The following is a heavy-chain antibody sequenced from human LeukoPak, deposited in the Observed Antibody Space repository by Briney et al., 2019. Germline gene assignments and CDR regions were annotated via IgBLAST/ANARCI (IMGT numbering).Heavy chain of an antibody. CDR2: IIGSGGRT. J-gene: IGHJ1*01. CDR3: AKGPGSWYFQH. D-gene: IGHD6-13*01. V-gene: IGHV3-23*01. CDR1: GFTFSSYV. Sequence: TGGSLRLSCAASGFTFSSYVMSWVRQAPGKGLEWVSTIIGSGGRTYYADSVKGRFTISRDNSKNTLFLQMNSLRAEDTAVYYCAKGPGSWYFQHWGQGTLVTVSS.